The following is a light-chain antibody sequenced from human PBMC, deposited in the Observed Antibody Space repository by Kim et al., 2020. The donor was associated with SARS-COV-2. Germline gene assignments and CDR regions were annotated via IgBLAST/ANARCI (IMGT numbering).Light chain of an antibody. CDR3: SSYTGSGTLV. CDR2: DVN. Sequence: GQSITISCTGTSSDVGGYNYVSWYQQYPGKVPKVLIYDVNNRPSGVSNRFSGSKSGNTASLTISGLQAEDEADYYCSSYTGSGTLVFGGGTQLTVL. J-gene: IGLJ2*01. V-gene: IGLV2-14*03. CDR1: SSDVGGYNY.